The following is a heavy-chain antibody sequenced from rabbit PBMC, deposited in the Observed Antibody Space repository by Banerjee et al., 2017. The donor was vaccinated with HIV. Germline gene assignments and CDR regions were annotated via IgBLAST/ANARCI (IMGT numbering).Heavy chain of an antibody. D-gene: IGHD1-1*01. CDR3: AREDASSSGYYFNL. CDR2: IYSSNGDK. CDR1: GSDISSNA. V-gene: IGHV1S40*01. J-gene: IGHJ4*01. Sequence: QSLEESGGDLVQPEGSLTLTCKASGSDISSNAMCWVRQAPGKGLELIACIYSSNGDKWYASWVNGRFTISKTSSTTVTLQMTSLTAADTATYFCAREDASSSGYYFNLWGQGTLVTVS.